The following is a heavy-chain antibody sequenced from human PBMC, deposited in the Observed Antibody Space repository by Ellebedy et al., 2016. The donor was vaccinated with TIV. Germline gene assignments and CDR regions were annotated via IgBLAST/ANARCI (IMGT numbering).Heavy chain of an antibody. V-gene: IGHV4-61*05. CDR2: IYYSGST. Sequence: MPSETLSLTCTVSGGSISSSSYYWSWIRQPPGKGLEWIGYIYYSGSTNYNPSLKSRVTISVDTSKNQFSLKLSSVTAADTAVYYCARKGEGGSYYWYFDLWGRGTLVTVSS. CDR1: GGSISSSSYY. D-gene: IGHD1-26*01. CDR3: ARKGEGGSYYWYFDL. J-gene: IGHJ2*01.